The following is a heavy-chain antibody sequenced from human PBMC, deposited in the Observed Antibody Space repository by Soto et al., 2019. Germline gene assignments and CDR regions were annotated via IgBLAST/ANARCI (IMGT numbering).Heavy chain of an antibody. D-gene: IGHD2-15*01. CDR2: IIPIVGIA. J-gene: IGHJ3*02. CDR1: GGTLNTYG. V-gene: IGHV1-69*04. CDR3: ARAVAVGATGAFDI. Sequence: QVQLVQSGAEVKKPGSSVKVSCKASGGTLNTYGINWVRQAPGQGLEWMGRIIPIVGIAKYAQKFQGRVAINADKSTSTAYMMELNSLRPEDTAVYYCARAVAVGATGAFDIWGQGTMVTVSS.